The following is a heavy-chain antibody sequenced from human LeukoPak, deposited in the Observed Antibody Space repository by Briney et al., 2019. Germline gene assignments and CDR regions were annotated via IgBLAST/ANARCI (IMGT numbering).Heavy chain of an antibody. CDR1: GYSISSGNY. CDR2: IYHSGST. D-gene: IGHD6-13*01. J-gene: IGHJ4*02. Sequence: RASETLSLTCAVSGYSISSGNYWGWIRQPPGKGLEWIGNIYHSGSTYYNPSLKSRVTISIDTSKNQFFLKLSSVTDADTAVYYCARVRSSWYQFDYWGQGTLVTVSS. CDR3: ARVRSSWYQFDY. V-gene: IGHV4-38-2*01.